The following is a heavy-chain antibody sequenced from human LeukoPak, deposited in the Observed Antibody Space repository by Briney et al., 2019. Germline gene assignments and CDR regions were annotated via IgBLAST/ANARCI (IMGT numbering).Heavy chain of an antibody. CDR2: INPKSGAT. V-gene: IGHV1-2*02. CDR3: ARAGDESTGHYDSLHF. J-gene: IGHJ3*01. CDR1: GYTFDENH. D-gene: IGHD2-8*02. Sequence: ASVKVSCKASGYTFDENHIHWVRQAPGQGPEWMGWINPKSGATGSAQQFQGRLTITRDTSIGTASMDLSGLRLDDTGIYYCARAGDESTGHYDSLHFWGQGTMVTVSS.